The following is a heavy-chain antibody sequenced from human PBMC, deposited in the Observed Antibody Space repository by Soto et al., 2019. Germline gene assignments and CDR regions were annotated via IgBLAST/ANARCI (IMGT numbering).Heavy chain of an antibody. CDR3: ASGHYYDSSGYYFPGDY. Sequence: GGSPRLSCAASGFTFSSYGMHWVRQAPGKGLEWVAVIWYDGSNKYYADSVKGRFTISRDNSKNTLYLQMNSLRAEDTAVYYCASGHYYDSSGYYFPGDYWGQGTLVTVSS. V-gene: IGHV3-33*01. J-gene: IGHJ4*02. CDR2: IWYDGSNK. D-gene: IGHD3-22*01. CDR1: GFTFSSYG.